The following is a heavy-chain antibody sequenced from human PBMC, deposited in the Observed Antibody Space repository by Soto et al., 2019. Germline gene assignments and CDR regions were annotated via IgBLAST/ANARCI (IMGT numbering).Heavy chain of an antibody. CDR2: ISGSGGST. CDR1: GFTFSSYA. D-gene: IGHD2-15*01. J-gene: IGHJ6*02. CDR3: AKDGRVGYCSGGSCYSSYYGMDV. V-gene: IGHV3-23*01. Sequence: PGGSLRLSCAASGFTFSSYAMSWVRQAPGKGLEWVSAISGSGGSTYYADSVKGRFTISRDNSKNTLYLQMNSLRAEDTAVYYCAKDGRVGYCSGGSCYSSYYGMDVWGQGTTVTVS.